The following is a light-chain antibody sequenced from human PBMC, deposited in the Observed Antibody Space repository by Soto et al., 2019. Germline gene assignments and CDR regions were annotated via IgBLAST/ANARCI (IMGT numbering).Light chain of an antibody. J-gene: IGKJ5*01. CDR1: QDISTY. Sequence: DIQMTQSPSSVSASVGDRITIACRTSQDISTYLAWYQQKPGKAPKVLIYAASTLQSGVPSRFSGSGSGTELTLTISSLQPEDFATYFCQQLNSSPFTFGQGTRLEIK. CDR3: QQLNSSPFT. V-gene: IGKV1-9*01. CDR2: AAS.